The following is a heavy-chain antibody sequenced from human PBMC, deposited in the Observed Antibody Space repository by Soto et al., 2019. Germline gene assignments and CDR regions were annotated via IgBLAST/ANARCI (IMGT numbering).Heavy chain of an antibody. CDR2: ISDDGNNK. Sequence: QVQLVESGGGVVQPGKSLRLSCAASGFTFRTYGMHWVRQVPGKGLEWVAVISDDGNNKYNIASVEGRFTISRDNSKNTLYLQMNRLRTEDTAVYYCAKGGGYSYGTNDAFDIWGQGTMVTVSS. J-gene: IGHJ3*02. D-gene: IGHD5-18*01. CDR1: GFTFRTYG. V-gene: IGHV3-30*18. CDR3: AKGGGYSYGTNDAFDI.